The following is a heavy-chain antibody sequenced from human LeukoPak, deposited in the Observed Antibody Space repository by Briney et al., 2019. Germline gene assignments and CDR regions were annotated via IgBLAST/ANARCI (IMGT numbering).Heavy chain of an antibody. J-gene: IGHJ3*02. CDR2: ISGSGGRT. Sequence: GGSLRLSCAASEFTFSSYAMSWVRQAPGKGLEWVSAISGSGGRTYYAESVKGRFTISRDNNENTLYLQMNSLRAEDTAVYYCARDPGDTAMVTGAFDIWGQGTMVTVSS. D-gene: IGHD5-18*01. CDR3: ARDPGDTAMVTGAFDI. CDR1: EFTFSSYA. V-gene: IGHV3-23*01.